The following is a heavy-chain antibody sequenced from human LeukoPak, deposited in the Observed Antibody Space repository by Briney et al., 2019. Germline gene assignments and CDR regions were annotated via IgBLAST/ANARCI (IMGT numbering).Heavy chain of an antibody. CDR3: AKVECSGGSCYGEYGFDY. V-gene: IGHV3-23*01. Sequence: PGGSLRLSCAASGFTFSSYWMHWVRQAPGKGLEWVSAISGSGGSTYYADSVKGRFTISRDNSKNTLYLQMNSLRAEDTAVYYCAKVECSGGSCYGEYGFDYWGQGTLVTVSS. CDR2: ISGSGGST. D-gene: IGHD2-15*01. J-gene: IGHJ4*02. CDR1: GFTFSSYW.